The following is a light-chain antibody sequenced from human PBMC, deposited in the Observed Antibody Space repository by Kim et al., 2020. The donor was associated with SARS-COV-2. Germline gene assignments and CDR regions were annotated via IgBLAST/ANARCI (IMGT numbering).Light chain of an antibody. J-gene: IGKJ1*01. CDR1: QSISSW. V-gene: IGKV1-5*03. CDR3: QQYNTHWT. Sequence: DIQMTQSPSTLSASVGDRVTITCRASQSISSWLAWYQQRPGKAPKLLISKASTLKEGVPSRFSGSGSGTEFTLTISSLQPDDFATYYCQQYNTHWTFGQGTKVDIK. CDR2: KAS.